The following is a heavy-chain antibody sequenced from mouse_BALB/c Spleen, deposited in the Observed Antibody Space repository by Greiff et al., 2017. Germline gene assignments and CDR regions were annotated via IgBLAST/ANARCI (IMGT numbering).Heavy chain of an antibody. J-gene: IGHJ1*01. Sequence: VKVVESGPGLVAPSQSLSITCTVSGFSLTGYGVNWVRQPPGKGLEWLGMIWGDGRTDYNSALKSRLSISKDNSKSQVFLKMNSLQTDDTARYYCAREGNYWYFDVWGAGTTVTVSS. CDR3: AREGNYWYFDV. CDR2: IWGDGRT. CDR1: GFSLTGYG. D-gene: IGHD2-1*01. V-gene: IGHV2-6-7*01.